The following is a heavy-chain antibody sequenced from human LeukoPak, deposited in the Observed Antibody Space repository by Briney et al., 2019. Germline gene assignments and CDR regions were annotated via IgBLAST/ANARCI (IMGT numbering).Heavy chain of an antibody. V-gene: IGHV3-43*02. CDR1: GFTFDDYA. D-gene: IGHD6-13*01. J-gene: IGHJ4*02. Sequence: GGSLRLSCAASGFTFDDYAMHWFREAPGKGLEWVSLISADGTIYYADSVRGRFTISRDNNKNSLYLQMNSLRTEDTALYYCAKDLGYSSSPDFWGQGTLVTVSS. CDR3: AKDLGYSSSPDF. CDR2: ISADGTI.